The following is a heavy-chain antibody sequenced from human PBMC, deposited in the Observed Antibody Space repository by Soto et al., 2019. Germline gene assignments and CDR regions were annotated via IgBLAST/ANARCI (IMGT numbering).Heavy chain of an antibody. Sequence: EVQLVESGGGLVQPGGSLRLSCAASGFTFSSYWMHWVRQAPGKGLVWVSRINSDGSRISYADSVKGRFTISRDNAKNTLYLQMNSLRAEETAVYYCAVAVAGPTAIGYWGQGTLVTVSS. CDR3: AVAVAGPTAIGY. CDR2: INSDGSRI. J-gene: IGHJ4*02. CDR1: GFTFSSYW. V-gene: IGHV3-74*01. D-gene: IGHD6-19*01.